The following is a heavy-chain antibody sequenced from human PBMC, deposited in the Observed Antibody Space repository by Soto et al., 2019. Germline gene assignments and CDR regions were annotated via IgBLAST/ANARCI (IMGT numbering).Heavy chain of an antibody. J-gene: IGHJ3*02. CDR2: ISGSGGTT. Sequence: GGSLRLSCAASGFTFSSYSMNWVRQAPGKGLEWVSIISGSGGTTFHADSVKGRFTISRDNSKNSLFLQMNSLRAEDTAVYYCAKVTDCGVSRCDDGIDIWGHGTMVTVS. CDR3: AKVTDCGVSRCDDGIDI. V-gene: IGHV3-23*01. D-gene: IGHD2-21*01. CDR1: GFTFSSYS.